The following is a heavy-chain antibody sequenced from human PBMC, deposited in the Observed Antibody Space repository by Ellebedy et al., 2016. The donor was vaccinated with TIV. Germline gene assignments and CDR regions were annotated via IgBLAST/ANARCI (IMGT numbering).Heavy chain of an antibody. CDR1: GFTFSSYG. Sequence: PGGSLRLSCAASGFTFSSYGMHWVRQAPGKGLEWVAVIWYDGSNKYYADSVKGRFTISRDNTKNTLYLQMNSLRAEETAVYYWARDLEVVVTPWGQGTLVSVSS. J-gene: IGHJ5*02. CDR3: ARDLEVVVTP. V-gene: IGHV3-33*01. D-gene: IGHD3-22*01. CDR2: IWYDGSNK.